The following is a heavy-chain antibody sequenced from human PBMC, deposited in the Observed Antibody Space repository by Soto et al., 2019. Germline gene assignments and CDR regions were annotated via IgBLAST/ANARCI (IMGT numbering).Heavy chain of an antibody. CDR3: AKDRYCSDGTCSGSMDV. J-gene: IGHJ6*02. CDR1: GFIFNTYD. D-gene: IGHD2-15*01. Sequence: QVQLVESGGGVVQPGMSLRLSCSASGFIFNTYDIHWVRQAPGKGLEWVALISYDGSQKKYPDSVKGRFTISRDNSKNTLNVQRDRLRAEDTAVYYCAKDRYCSDGTCSGSMDVWGQGTTVTVSS. V-gene: IGHV3-30*18. CDR2: ISYDGSQK.